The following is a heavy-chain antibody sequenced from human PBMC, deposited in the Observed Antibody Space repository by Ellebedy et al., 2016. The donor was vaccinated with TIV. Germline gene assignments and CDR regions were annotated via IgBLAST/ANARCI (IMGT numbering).Heavy chain of an antibody. CDR2: IKKVGSER. CDR3: ARVFGGYDYTDS. V-gene: IGHV3-7*01. J-gene: IGHJ4*02. Sequence: GESLKISCAASGFTFNDYWMSWVRQAPGKGLEWVANIKKVGSERHYMDSVRGRFTISRDNSKNSLYLEMNSLRDDDTVLYYCARVFGGYDYTDSWGQGAQVSVSS. D-gene: IGHD5-12*01. CDR1: GFTFNDYW.